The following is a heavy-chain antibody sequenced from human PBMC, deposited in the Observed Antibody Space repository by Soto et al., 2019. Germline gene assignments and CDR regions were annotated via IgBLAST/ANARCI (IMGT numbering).Heavy chain of an antibody. Sequence: GGSLRLSWAAAGVTFTNAWINWVRQAPGKGLEWVGRIKSKTDGGTTDYAEPVKGRFAISRDDSNNMVYLQMNSLKIEDTAVYYCTTDSYSTIIIVRFDYWGHGTLVTVSS. CDR3: TTDSYSTIIIVRFDY. J-gene: IGHJ4*01. V-gene: IGHV3-15*07. CDR2: IKSKTDGGTT. D-gene: IGHD3-22*01. CDR1: GVTFTNAW.